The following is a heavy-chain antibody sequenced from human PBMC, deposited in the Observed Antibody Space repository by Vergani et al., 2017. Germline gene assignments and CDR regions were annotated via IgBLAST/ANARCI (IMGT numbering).Heavy chain of an antibody. D-gene: IGHD3-10*01. CDR2: IIPIFGTA. CDR3: AMPRANYYGSGSYLRQEEGY. Sequence: QVQLVQSGAEVKKPGSSVKVSCKASGGTFSSYAISWVRQAPGQGLEWMGGIIPIFGTANYAQKFQGRVTITADESTSTAYKELSSLRSEDTAVYYCAMPRANYYGSGSYLRQEEGYWGQGTLVTVSS. J-gene: IGHJ4*02. V-gene: IGHV1-69*01. CDR1: GGTFSSYA.